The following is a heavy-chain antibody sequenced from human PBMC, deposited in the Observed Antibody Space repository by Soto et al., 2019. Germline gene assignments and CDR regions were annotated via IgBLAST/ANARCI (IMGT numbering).Heavy chain of an antibody. D-gene: IGHD3-9*01. V-gene: IGHV1-18*01. Sequence: APVKVSCKASGYTFTSYGISWVRQAPGQGREWMGWISAYNGNTNYAQTLQGRVTMTTDTPTSTAYMELRSLRSDDTAVYYCASSRGSILTGYPLDYWGQGTLVTVSS. CDR2: ISAYNGNT. CDR3: ASSRGSILTGYPLDY. J-gene: IGHJ4*02. CDR1: GYTFTSYG.